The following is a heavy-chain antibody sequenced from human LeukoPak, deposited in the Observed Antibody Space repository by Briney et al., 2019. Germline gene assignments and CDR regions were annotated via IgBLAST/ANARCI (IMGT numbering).Heavy chain of an antibody. J-gene: IGHJ4*02. CDR2: IYYTGST. V-gene: IGHV4-39*01. CDR3: ARRWGNIVGVTYEY. CDR1: GSSITSVSHY. Sequence: SETLSLTCTISGSSITSVSHYWGWLRQPPGKGLDWIGDIYYTGSTYYSPSLRSQVTMSVHTSENQFSLRLNSVTAVDTAVYYCARRWGNIVGVTYEYWGQGTLVTVSS. D-gene: IGHD3-16*01.